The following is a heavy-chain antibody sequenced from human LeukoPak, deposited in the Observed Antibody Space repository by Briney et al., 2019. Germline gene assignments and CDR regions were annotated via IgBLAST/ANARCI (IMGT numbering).Heavy chain of an antibody. J-gene: IGHJ4*02. CDR3: AWSGYSYGTIDY. D-gene: IGHD5-18*01. CDR2: IIPIFGTA. Sequence: SVKVSFKASGGTFSIYAISWVRQAPGQGLEWMGGIIPIFGTANYAQKFQGRVTITADESTSTAYMELSSLRSEDTAVYYCAWSGYSYGTIDYWGQGTLVTVSS. V-gene: IGHV1-69*13. CDR1: GGTFSIYA.